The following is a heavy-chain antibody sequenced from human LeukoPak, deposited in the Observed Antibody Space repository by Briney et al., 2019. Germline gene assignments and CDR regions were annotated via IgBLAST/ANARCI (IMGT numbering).Heavy chain of an antibody. J-gene: IGHJ1*01. CDR2: IKQDGSEE. CDR3: ATLDSTKSVF. CDR1: EFRFGRDW. D-gene: IGHD2-2*01. Sequence: GGSLRLTCVASEFRFGRDWISWVRQAPGKGLEWVACIKQDGSEEYYGGSVRGRFTVSVDNGKNSLYLQMNSLRAEDTARYYCATLDSTKSVFWGRGTAVTVSS. V-gene: IGHV3-7*01.